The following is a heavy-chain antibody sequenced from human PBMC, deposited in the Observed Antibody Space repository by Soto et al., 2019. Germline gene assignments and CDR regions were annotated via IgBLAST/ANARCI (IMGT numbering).Heavy chain of an antibody. D-gene: IGHD2-2*01. Sequence: PSETLSLTCTVSGASINTAEYYWGWIRQPPGKGLEWIGNIYYSGNTYYNPSLRSRVTLSTDTSENQFSLKLSSVTAADTAVYYCARQVPGYCISTSCHQSSDSWGQGTLVTVSS. CDR1: GASINTAEYY. CDR3: ARQVPGYCISTSCHQSSDS. CDR2: IYYSGNT. V-gene: IGHV4-39*01. J-gene: IGHJ4*02.